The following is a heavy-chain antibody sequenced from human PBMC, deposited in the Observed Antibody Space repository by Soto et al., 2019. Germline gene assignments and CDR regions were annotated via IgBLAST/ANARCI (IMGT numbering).Heavy chain of an antibody. Sequence: SETLSLTCAVSGGSITSGNSYSWSWIRQPPGKGLEWMGSISHTGSTSYNPSLKSRLTMSVDKSKNQFSLGLSSVTAADMAVYYCARAVAPYFGTWFDPWGQGILVTVSS. CDR2: ISHTGST. V-gene: IGHV4-30-2*01. J-gene: IGHJ5*02. CDR3: ARAVAPYFGTWFDP. CDR1: GGSITSGNSYS. D-gene: IGHD3-10*01.